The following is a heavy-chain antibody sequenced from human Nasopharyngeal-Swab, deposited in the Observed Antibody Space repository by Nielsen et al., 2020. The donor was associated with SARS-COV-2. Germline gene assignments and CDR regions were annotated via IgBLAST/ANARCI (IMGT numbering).Heavy chain of an antibody. V-gene: IGHV3-21*01. CDR2: ISSSSSYI. CDR1: GFTFSSYS. D-gene: IGHD6-13*01. J-gene: IGHJ3*02. CDR3: ARARPRLSWSIAAAGLDTFDI. Sequence: GESLKISCAASGFTFSSYSMNWVRQAPGKGLEWVSSISSSSSYIYYADSVKGRFTISRDNSNNTLYLQMSSLRPEDTAVYFCARARPRLSWSIAAAGLDTFDIWGQGTMVTVSS.